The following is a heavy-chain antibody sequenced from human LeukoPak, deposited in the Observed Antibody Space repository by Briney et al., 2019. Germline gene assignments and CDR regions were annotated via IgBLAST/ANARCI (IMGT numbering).Heavy chain of an antibody. CDR1: GFTFSSYG. V-gene: IGHV3-33*01. Sequence: SGRSLRLSCAASGFTFSSYGMHWVRQAPGKGLEWVAVIWYDGSNKYYAASVKGRFTISRDNSKNTLYLQMNSLRAEDTAVYYCARERVTGTTYYYYYGMDVWGQGTTVTVSS. J-gene: IGHJ6*02. CDR3: ARERVTGTTYYYYYGMDV. CDR2: IWYDGSNK. D-gene: IGHD6-19*01.